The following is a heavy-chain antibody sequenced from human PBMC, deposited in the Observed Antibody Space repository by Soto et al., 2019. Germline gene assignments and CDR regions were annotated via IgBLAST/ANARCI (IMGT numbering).Heavy chain of an antibody. J-gene: IGHJ4*01. CDR1: GFTFSSYG. CDR2: ISNDGNDK. V-gene: IGHV3-30*18. D-gene: IGHD1-26*01. Sequence: ESGGGVVQSGRSLRLSCAASGFTFSSYGMHWVRQAPGKGLEWVAVISNDGNDKDDVDSVKGRLTISRDNSTNTLYMQMNTLSTEDTALYYSAKVIYSVRIHLGGDYGGHGTLVTVSS. CDR3: AKVIYSVRIHLGGDY.